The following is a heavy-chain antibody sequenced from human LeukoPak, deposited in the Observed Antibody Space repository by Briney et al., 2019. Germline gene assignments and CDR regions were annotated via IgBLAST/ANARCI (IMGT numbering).Heavy chain of an antibody. CDR2: ISKNADRT. CDR3: AKGHDTRTATLDY. J-gene: IGHJ4*02. V-gene: IGHV3-23*01. D-gene: IGHD1-1*01. Sequence: GGSLRLSCAASGFSFSTYAMNWVRQAPGKGLEWVSAISKNADRTYYADSVKGRFTISRDNSKNTLYLQMNSLRAEDTALYFCAKGHDTRTATLDYWGQGTLVTVPS. CDR1: GFSFSTYA.